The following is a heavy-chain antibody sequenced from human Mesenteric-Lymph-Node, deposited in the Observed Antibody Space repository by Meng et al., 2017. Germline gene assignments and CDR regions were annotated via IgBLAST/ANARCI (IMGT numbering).Heavy chain of an antibody. CDR2: ISSDGYTR. CDR3: ARDLLWFGTNNLYYYGMDV. J-gene: IGHJ6*02. D-gene: IGHD3-10*01. V-gene: IGHV3-30*03. CDR1: GFPFTNYA. Sequence: GESLKISCAASGFPFTNYAMHWVRQAPGKGLEWVAFISSDGYTRHYADSVKGRFTISRDNAKNSLYLQMNSLRAEDTALYHCARDLLWFGTNNLYYYGMDVWGQGTTVTVSS.